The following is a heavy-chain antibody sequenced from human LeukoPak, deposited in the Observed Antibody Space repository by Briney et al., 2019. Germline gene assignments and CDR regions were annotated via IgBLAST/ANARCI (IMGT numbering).Heavy chain of an antibody. V-gene: IGHV3-21*01. CDR1: GFTFSSYS. J-gene: IGHJ4*02. Sequence: GGSLRLSCAASGFTFSSYSMNWVRQAPGKGLEWVSSISSSSSYIYYAESVKGRFTISRDNAKNSLYLQMNSLRAEDTAVYYCASLRVRLNWGQGTLVTVSS. D-gene: IGHD3-22*01. CDR2: ISSSSSYI. CDR3: ASLRVRLN.